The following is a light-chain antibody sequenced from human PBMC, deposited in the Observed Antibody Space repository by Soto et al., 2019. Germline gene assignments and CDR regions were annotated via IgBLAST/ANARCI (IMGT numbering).Light chain of an antibody. V-gene: IGKV3D-20*02. CDR3: QQRSDWPST. CDR1: QNININ. CDR2: GAS. Sequence: EIVMTQSPLTLSVSPGERATLSCRASQNININLAWYQQRPGQAPRVLIYGASSRASGIPDRFSGSGSGTDFTLTINRLEPEDFAVYYCQQRSDWPSTFGGGTKVEIK. J-gene: IGKJ4*01.